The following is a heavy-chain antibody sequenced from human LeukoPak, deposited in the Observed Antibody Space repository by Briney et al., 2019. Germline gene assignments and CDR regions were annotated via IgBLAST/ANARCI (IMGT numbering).Heavy chain of an antibody. D-gene: IGHD4-11*01. CDR1: GFTFSSYW. CDR2: IKDDGSRK. CDR3: ARDPGYSEFDT. J-gene: IGHJ3*02. Sequence: GGSLRLSCAASGFTFSSYWMSWVRQAPGKGPEFVANIKDDGSRKFYVDSVKGRFTISRDNAKNSVSLQVISLRAEDTAVYYCARDPGYSEFDTWGQGAMVIVSS. V-gene: IGHV3-7*01.